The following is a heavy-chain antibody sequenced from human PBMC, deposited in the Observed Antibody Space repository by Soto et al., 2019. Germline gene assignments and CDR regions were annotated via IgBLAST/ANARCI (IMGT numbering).Heavy chain of an antibody. CDR3: AKDKPPTGWYY. J-gene: IGHJ4*02. CDR1: EVSHRDYF. V-gene: IGHV3-11*05. Sequence: PGGSLRLSCEVSEVSHRDYFMTWVRQAPGKGLEWLSYISRSSGDTYYADSVKGRFTVSRDNAKNTLFLQMNSLRGDDTAVYYCAKDKPPTGWYYWGQGTLVTVSS. CDR2: ISRSSGDT. D-gene: IGHD6-19*01.